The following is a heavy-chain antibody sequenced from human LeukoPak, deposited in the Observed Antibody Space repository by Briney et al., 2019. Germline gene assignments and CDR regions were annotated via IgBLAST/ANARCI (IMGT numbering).Heavy chain of an antibody. CDR3: ARDFGTTGWHTFDY. CDR1: GHSFSIKNDA. D-gene: IGHD6-19*01. J-gene: IGHJ4*02. V-gene: IGHV6-1*01. CDR2: TYYRSKWCN. Sequence: SQTVSLICVVWGHSFSIKNDAWTWISQSPSRVLEWLGRTYYRSKWCNDYAESMEGRITISQDTSKNQYSLHLNSVTPDDTAVYYCARDFGTTGWHTFDYWGQGTLVTVSS.